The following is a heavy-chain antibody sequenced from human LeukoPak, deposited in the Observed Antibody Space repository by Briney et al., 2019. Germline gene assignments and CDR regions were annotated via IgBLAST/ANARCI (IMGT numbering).Heavy chain of an antibody. V-gene: IGHV4-59*01. CDR3: ARRHYYGSAYDY. CDR1: GGSINNYY. Sequence: PSETLSLTCTVSGGSINNYYWSWIRQPPGKGLEWIGYIYYRGSTNYNPSLKSRVTFSVDTSKNQFSLKLSSVTAADTAVYYCARRHYYGSAYDYWGQGTLVTVSS. CDR2: IYYRGST. J-gene: IGHJ4*02. D-gene: IGHD3-10*01.